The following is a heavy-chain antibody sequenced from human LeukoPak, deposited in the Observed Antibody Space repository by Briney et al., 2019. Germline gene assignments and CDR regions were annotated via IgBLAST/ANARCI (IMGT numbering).Heavy chain of an antibody. V-gene: IGHV3-23*01. CDR2: ITASGGST. Sequence: PGGSLRLSCAASGFTFNNYAMTWVRQAPGKGLEWVSAITASGGSTYYADSVKGRFTISRDNSKNTLYVQMNSLRAEDTAVYYCARRGSDSYYFDYWGQGTLVTVSS. D-gene: IGHD3-16*01. J-gene: IGHJ4*02. CDR1: GFTFNNYA. CDR3: ARRGSDSYYFDY.